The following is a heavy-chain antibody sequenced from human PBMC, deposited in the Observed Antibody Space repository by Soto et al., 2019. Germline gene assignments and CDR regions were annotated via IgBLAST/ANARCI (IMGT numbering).Heavy chain of an antibody. D-gene: IGHD6-19*01. Sequence: PSETLSLTCTVSGGSISSSSYYWGWIRQPTEKRLEWIGSIYYSGSTYYNPSLKSRVTISVDTSKNQFSLKLSSVTAADTAVYYFAIHEVAGAHYDHMDFWGKGTTVTVSS. J-gene: IGHJ6*03. CDR1: GGSISSSSYY. CDR3: AIHEVAGAHYDHMDF. V-gene: IGHV4-39*01. CDR2: IYYSGST.